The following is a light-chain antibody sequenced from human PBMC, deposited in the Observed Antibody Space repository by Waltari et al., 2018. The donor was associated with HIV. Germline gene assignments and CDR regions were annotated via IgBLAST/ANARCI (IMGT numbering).Light chain of an antibody. CDR2: EVS. Sequence: QSALTQPPSVSGSPGQSLAISCIGTSSNVGRYDRVSWYHQSPGTSPKLIVYEVSNRPSGVPGRFSGSKSGNTASLTISGLQPEDEADYYCSSFTTSGTWVFGGGTKLTVL. V-gene: IGLV2-18*02. CDR1: SSNVGRYDR. CDR3: SSFTTSGTWV. J-gene: IGLJ3*02.